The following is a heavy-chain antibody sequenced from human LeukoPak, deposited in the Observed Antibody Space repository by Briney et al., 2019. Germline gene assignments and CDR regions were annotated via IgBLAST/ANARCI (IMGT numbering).Heavy chain of an antibody. CDR2: INPNSGGT. V-gene: IGHV1-2*02. D-gene: IGHD1-26*01. CDR1: GYTFTGYY. J-gene: IGHJ3*02. Sequence: ASVKVSCKASGYTFTGYYMHWVRPAPGQGLEWMGWINPNSGGTNYAQKFQGRVTMTRDTSISTAYMELSRLRSDDTAVCYCARDGTSGSYQAAFDIWGQGTMVTVSS. CDR3: ARDGTSGSYQAAFDI.